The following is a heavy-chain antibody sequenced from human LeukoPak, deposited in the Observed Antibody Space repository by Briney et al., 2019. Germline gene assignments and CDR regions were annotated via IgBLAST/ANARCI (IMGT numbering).Heavy chain of an antibody. J-gene: IGHJ3*02. CDR2: IRGGGAGA. CDR3: AKASYSYGNDAFDI. V-gene: IGHV3-23*01. Sequence: GGSLRLSCAASGFTFSNFAMAWVGQVPEKGLEWVSFIRGGGAGAHYADSVRGRFTISRDNSKNTLYLEMNSLRADDTAVYYCAKASYSYGNDAFDIWGQGTKVTVSS. CDR1: GFTFSNFA. D-gene: IGHD3-16*02.